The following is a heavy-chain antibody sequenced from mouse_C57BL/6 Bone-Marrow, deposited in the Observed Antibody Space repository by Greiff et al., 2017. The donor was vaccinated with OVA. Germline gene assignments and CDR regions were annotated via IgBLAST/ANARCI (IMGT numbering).Heavy chain of an antibody. V-gene: IGHV1-64*01. CDR3: ARRGDGSSSFAY. CDR2: IHPNSGST. D-gene: IGHD1-1*01. CDR1: GYTFTSYW. Sequence: QVQLQQPGAELVKPGASVKLSCKASGYTFTSYWMHWVKQRPGQGLEWIGMIHPNSGSTNYNEKFKSKATLTVDKSSSTAYMQLSSLTSEDSAVYYCARRGDGSSSFAYWGQGTLVTVSA. J-gene: IGHJ3*01.